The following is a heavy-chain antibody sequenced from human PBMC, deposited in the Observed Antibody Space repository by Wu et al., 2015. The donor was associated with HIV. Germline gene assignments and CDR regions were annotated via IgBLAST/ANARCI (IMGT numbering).Heavy chain of an antibody. V-gene: IGHV1-18*01. CDR1: EVSFSHYA. CDR3: ARDRDGTSDNWFDP. D-gene: IGHD1-1*01. J-gene: IGHJ5*02. Sequence: QVRLMQSGAAVKKPGSSVKISCQASEVSFSHYAVNWVRQAPGQRQRLEWMGWISAYNGNTNNAQKFQGRVTMTTDTFTSTAYMELRSLRSDDTAVYYCARDRDGTSDNWFDPWGQGTLVTVSS. CDR2: ISAYNGNT.